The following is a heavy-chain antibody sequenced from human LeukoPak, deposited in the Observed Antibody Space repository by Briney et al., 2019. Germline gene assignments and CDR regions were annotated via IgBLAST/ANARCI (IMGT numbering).Heavy chain of an antibody. CDR3: AKDQPAADFWSGYYGAYYYYGMDV. V-gene: IGHV3-23*01. Sequence: GGSLRLSCAASGFTFSSYAMSWVRQAPGKGLEWVSAISGSGGSTYYADSVKGRFTISRDNSKNTLYLQMNSLRAEDTAVYYCAKDQPAADFWSGYYGAYYYYGMDVWGQGTMVTVSS. CDR2: ISGSGGST. D-gene: IGHD3-3*01. J-gene: IGHJ6*02. CDR1: GFTFSSYA.